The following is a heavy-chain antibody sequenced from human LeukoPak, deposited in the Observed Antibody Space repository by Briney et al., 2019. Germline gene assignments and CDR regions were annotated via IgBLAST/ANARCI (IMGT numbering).Heavy chain of an antibody. D-gene: IGHD3-22*01. V-gene: IGHV1-18*01. CDR1: GYTFTSYG. CDR3: ASWDDSSGHGYFDY. J-gene: IGHJ4*02. CDR2: ISAYNGNT. Sequence: GASVKVSCKASGYTFTSYGISWVRQAPGQGLEWMGWISAYNGNTNYAQKLQGRVTMTTDTSTSTAYMELRSLRSDDTAVYYCASWDDSSGHGYFDYWGQGTLVTVSS.